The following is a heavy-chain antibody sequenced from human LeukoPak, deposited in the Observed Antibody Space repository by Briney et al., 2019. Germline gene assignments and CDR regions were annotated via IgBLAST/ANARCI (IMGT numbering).Heavy chain of an antibody. Sequence: GGSLRLSCAASGFTFSSYSMTWVRQAPGKGLEWVSSISSSSSYIYYADSVKGRFTISRDNAKNSLYLQMNSLRAEDTAVYYCARDVTGDEDHWGQGTLVTVSS. J-gene: IGHJ4*02. D-gene: IGHD7-27*01. CDR2: ISSSSSYI. V-gene: IGHV3-21*01. CDR3: ARDVTGDEDH. CDR1: GFTFSSYS.